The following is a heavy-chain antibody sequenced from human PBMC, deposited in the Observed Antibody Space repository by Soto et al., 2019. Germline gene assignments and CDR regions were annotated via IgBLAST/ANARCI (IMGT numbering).Heavy chain of an antibody. CDR2: MYGSGGGI. CDR1: GFTFGTYA. Sequence: EVQLVESGGGLVQPGGSLILSYSASGFTFGTYAMSWVRQAPGKGLEWVSGMYGSGGGISYADAVKGRFTISRDNTNNLLYLLMRSLRVEDTAVYYCAKDRQPDGLWPFDHWGLGTLVTVSS. D-gene: IGHD2-8*01. J-gene: IGHJ4*02. V-gene: IGHV3-23*04. CDR3: AKDRQPDGLWPFDH.